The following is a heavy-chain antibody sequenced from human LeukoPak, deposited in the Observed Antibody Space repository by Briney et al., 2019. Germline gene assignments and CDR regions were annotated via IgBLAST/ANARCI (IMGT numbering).Heavy chain of an antibody. CDR1: GFTFSSYA. V-gene: IGHV3-21*01. CDR3: ARDPMPRITIFGVVDY. Sequence: GGSLRLSCVASGFTFSSYAMTWVRQAPGKGLEWVSSISSSSYIYYADSVKGRFTISRDNAKNSLYLQMNSLRAEDTAVYYCARDPMPRITIFGVVDYWGQGTLVTVSS. CDR2: ISSSSYI. D-gene: IGHD3-3*01. J-gene: IGHJ4*02.